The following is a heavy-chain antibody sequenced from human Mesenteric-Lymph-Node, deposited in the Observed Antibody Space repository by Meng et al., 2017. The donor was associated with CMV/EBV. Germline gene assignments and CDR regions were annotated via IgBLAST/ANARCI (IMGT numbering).Heavy chain of an antibody. V-gene: IGHV4-34*01. Sequence: VQLHRWGAGLLKTSETLPVTCSYYVGSFSGYYWNWIRQSPEKGLEWIGEINHSGSNTYNPSFTSRIIISVDTSTNQISLNMSSVTAADTAVYYCARGSSYDILTGYFDYWGQGALVTVSS. CDR3: ARGSSYDILTGYFDY. J-gene: IGHJ4*02. CDR2: INHSGSN. D-gene: IGHD3-9*01. CDR1: VGSFSGYY.